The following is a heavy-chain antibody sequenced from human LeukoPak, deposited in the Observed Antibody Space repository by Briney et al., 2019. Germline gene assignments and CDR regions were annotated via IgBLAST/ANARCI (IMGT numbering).Heavy chain of an antibody. V-gene: IGHV1-46*01. CDR3: ARAKLRFLEWSHGEFDY. D-gene: IGHD3-3*01. CDR2: INPSGGST. J-gene: IGHJ4*02. Sequence: ASVKVSCKASGYTFTSYYMHWVRQAPGQGLEWMGIINPSGGSTSYAQKFQGRVTMTRDMSTSTVYMELSSLRSEDMAVYYCARAKLRFLEWSHGEFDYWGQGTLVTVSS. CDR1: GYTFTSYY.